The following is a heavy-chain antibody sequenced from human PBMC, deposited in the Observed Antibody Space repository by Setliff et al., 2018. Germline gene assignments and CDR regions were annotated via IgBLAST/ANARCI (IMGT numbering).Heavy chain of an antibody. CDR2: IYTRGST. D-gene: IGHD1-1*01. CDR3: ARGGGRIRQLGATGVHTFDI. J-gene: IGHJ3*02. CDR1: GGSISSGSYY. V-gene: IGHV4-61*09. Sequence: SETLSLTCTVSGGSISSGSYYWSWIRQPAGKGLEWIGHIYTRGSTNYNPSLQSRVTISVDTAKKQFSLKLNSVTAADTAIYYCARGGGRIRQLGATGVHTFDIWGQGTMVTVSS.